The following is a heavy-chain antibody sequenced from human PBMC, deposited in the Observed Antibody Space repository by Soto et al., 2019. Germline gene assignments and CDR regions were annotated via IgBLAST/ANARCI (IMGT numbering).Heavy chain of an antibody. CDR2: IYYSGST. CDR1: GGSISNYY. J-gene: IGHJ5*01. V-gene: IGHV4-59*08. Sequence: SETLSLTCTVSGGSISNYYWSWIRQPPGKGLEWIGYIYYSGSTNYNPSLNSRVTISVDTSKNQFSLKLSSVTAADTAVYFCARRHGLDIDSWGQGTLVTVSS. CDR3: ARRHGLDIDS. D-gene: IGHD3-9*01.